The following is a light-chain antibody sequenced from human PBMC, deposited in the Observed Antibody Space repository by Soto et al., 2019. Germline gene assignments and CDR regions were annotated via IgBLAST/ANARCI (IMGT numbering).Light chain of an antibody. CDR1: SSDVGGYNY. J-gene: IGLJ3*02. CDR3: SSYTSTNSWV. CDR2: DVS. Sequence: QSALTQSASVSGSPGQSITISCTGTSSDVGGYNYVSWYQQHPGKDPKLIIYDVSNRPLGVSTRFSGSKSGNTASLTISGLQAEDEADYSCSSYTSTNSWVFGGGTQLTVL. V-gene: IGLV2-14*01.